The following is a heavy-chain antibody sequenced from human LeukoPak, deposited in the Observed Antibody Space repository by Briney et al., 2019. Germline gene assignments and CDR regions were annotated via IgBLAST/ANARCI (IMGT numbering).Heavy chain of an antibody. J-gene: IGHJ4*02. D-gene: IGHD3-22*01. V-gene: IGHV3-43*01. Sequence: GGSLRLSCAASGFTFEDYTMHWVRQAPGKTLEWASLISWDGTTYYTDSVKGRFTISRDNSKDSLYLQMDTLRSEDTAFYYCVKDLSYESSGSFFDYWGQGTLVTVS. CDR1: GFTFEDYT. CDR3: VKDLSYESSGSFFDY. CDR2: ISWDGTT.